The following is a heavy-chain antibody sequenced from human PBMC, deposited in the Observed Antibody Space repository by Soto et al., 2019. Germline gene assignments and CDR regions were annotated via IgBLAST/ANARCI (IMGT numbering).Heavy chain of an antibody. CDR2: IIPIFGTA. CDR1: GGTFSSYA. V-gene: IGHV1-69*01. J-gene: IGHJ4*02. Sequence: QVQLVQSGAEVKKPGSSVKVSCKASGGTFSSYAISWVRQAPGQGLEWMGGIIPIFGTANYAQKFQGRVTITADESTSTAYMELSSLRSEDTAVYYCARVGCRSTSCYTGKFDYWGQGTLVTVSS. D-gene: IGHD2-2*02. CDR3: ARVGCRSTSCYTGKFDY.